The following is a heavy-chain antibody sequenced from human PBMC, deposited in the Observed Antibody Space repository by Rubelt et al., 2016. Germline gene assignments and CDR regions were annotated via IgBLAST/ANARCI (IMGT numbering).Heavy chain of an antibody. J-gene: IGHJ3*02. CDR3: ARIGRMTMIVAPGAFDI. CDR2: IYYSGST. D-gene: IGHD3-22*01. V-gene: IGHV4-39*01. CDR1: GGSISSRSYY. Sequence: QLQLQESGPGLVKPSETLSLTCTVSGGSISSRSYYWGWIRQPPGKGLEWIGSIYYSGSTYYNPSLKIRVTISVDTSKIQFSRRVRSVTAADTAVYYCARIGRMTMIVAPGAFDIWGQGTMVTVSS.